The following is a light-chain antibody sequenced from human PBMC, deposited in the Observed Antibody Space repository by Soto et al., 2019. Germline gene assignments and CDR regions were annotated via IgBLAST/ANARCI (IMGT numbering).Light chain of an antibody. CDR1: QSITIY. CDR3: QQTYSAPRT. CDR2: GAS. V-gene: IGKV1-39*01. J-gene: IGKJ1*01. Sequence: DIQMTKSPSSLSASVGDRVTISCRASQSITIYLNWYQQTPGKAPRLLIYGASTLQTGVPSRFSGSGSMTDFTLTISNLQPEDFATYYFQQTYSAPRTFGPGTKVYIK.